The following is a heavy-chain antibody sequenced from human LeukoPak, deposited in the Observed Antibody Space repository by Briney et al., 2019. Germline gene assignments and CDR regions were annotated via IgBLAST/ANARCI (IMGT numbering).Heavy chain of an antibody. Sequence: SETLSLTCAVYGGSFSGYYWSWIRQPPGKGLEWIGEINHSGSTNYNPSLKSRVTISVDTSKNQFSLKLSSVTAADTAVYYCARRAYSGYEFDYWGQGTLVTVSS. D-gene: IGHD5-12*01. V-gene: IGHV4-34*01. CDR3: ARRAYSGYEFDY. J-gene: IGHJ4*02. CDR1: GGSFSGYY. CDR2: INHSGST.